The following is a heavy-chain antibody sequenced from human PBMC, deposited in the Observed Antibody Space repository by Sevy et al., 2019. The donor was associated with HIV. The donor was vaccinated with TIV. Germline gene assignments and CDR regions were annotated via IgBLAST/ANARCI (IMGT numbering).Heavy chain of an antibody. CDR2: IYYSGST. V-gene: IGHV4-31*03. J-gene: IGHJ4*02. CDR3: ARELYYYDSSGPQGYFDY. D-gene: IGHD3-22*01. Sequence: SETLSLTCTLSGGSISSGGYYWSWIRQHPGKGLEWIGYIYYSGSTYYNPSLKSRVTISVDTSKNQFSLKLSSVTAADTAVYYCARELYYYDSSGPQGYFDYWGQGTLVTVSS. CDR1: GGSISSGGYY.